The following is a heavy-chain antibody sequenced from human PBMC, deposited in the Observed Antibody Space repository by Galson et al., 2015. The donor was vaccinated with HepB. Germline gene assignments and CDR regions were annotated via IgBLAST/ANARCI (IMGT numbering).Heavy chain of an antibody. CDR3: ARWPRSAVTTGYYYYGMDV. D-gene: IGHD4-17*01. CDR1: GYSFTSYW. J-gene: IGHJ6*02. V-gene: IGHV5-10-1*01. Sequence: QSGAEVKKPGESLRISCTGSGYSFTSYWISWVRQMPGKGLEWMGRIDPSDSYTNYSPSFQGHVTISADKSISTAYLQWSSLKASDAAMYYCARWPRSAVTTGYYYYGMDVWGQGTTVTVSS. CDR2: IDPSDSYT.